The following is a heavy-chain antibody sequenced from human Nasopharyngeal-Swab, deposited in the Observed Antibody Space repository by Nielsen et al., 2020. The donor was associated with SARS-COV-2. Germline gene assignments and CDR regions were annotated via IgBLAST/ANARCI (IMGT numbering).Heavy chain of an antibody. V-gene: IGHV4-34*01. CDR2: INHSGST. CDR1: GGSFSGYY. J-gene: IGHJ4*02. D-gene: IGHD2-15*01. CDR3: ARGKYCSGGSCYPLDY. Sequence: SETRSLTFALDGGSFSGYYWSWIRQPPGKGLEWIGEINHSGSTNYNPSLKSRVTISVDTSKNQFSLKLSSVTAADTAVYYCARGKYCSGGSCYPLDYWGQGTLVTVSS.